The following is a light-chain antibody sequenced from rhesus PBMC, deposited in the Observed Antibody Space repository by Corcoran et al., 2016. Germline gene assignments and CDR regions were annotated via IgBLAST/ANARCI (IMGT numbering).Light chain of an antibody. J-gene: IGLJ6*01. CDR2: EVT. CDR3: ASYAGSYTFV. V-gene: IGLV2-32*01. CDR1: KNDIGGYNY. Sequence: QAAPTQPRSVSGSPGQTVTISCTGTKNDIGGYNYVSWYQQHPNTAPKFLIYEVTKRPSGVSDRFSASKSGNTASLTISGLQAEDEADYYCASYAGSYTFVFGGGTKLTVL.